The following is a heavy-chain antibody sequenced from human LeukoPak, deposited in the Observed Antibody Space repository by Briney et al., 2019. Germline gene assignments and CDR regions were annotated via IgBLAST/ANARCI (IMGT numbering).Heavy chain of an antibody. D-gene: IGHD3-10*01. Sequence: PGGSLRLSCAASGFTFSSYEMNWVRQAPGKGLEWVSYISSSGSTIYYADSVKGRFTISRDNAKNSLYLQMNSLRAEDTAVYYCARVYYGSGTTDYWGQGIQVTVSS. J-gene: IGHJ4*02. CDR3: ARVYYGSGTTDY. CDR1: GFTFSSYE. CDR2: ISSSGSTI. V-gene: IGHV3-48*03.